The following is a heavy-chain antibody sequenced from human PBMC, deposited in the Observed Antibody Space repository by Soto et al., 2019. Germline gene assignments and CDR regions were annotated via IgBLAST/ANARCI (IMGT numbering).Heavy chain of an antibody. D-gene: IGHD3-3*01. CDR2: IYYSGST. V-gene: IGHV4-39*02. CDR1: GGSISSSSYY. Sequence: ETLSLTCTVSGGSISSSSYYWGWIRQPPGKGLEWIGSIYYSGSTYYNPSLKSRVTISVDTSKNQFSLKLSSVTAADTAVYYCAREIRFLEWLAYNWFDPWGQGTLVTVSS. J-gene: IGHJ5*02. CDR3: AREIRFLEWLAYNWFDP.